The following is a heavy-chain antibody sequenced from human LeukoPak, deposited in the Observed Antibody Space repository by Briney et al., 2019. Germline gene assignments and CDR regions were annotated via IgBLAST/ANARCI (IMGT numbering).Heavy chain of an antibody. J-gene: IGHJ4*02. CDR3: ATLEILLNY. CDR1: GYTFTSYG. V-gene: IGHV1-2*02. Sequence: GASVKVSCKASGYTFTSYGISWVRQAPGQGLEWMGWINPNSGGTNYAQKFQGRVTMTRDTSIGTAYMELSSLRSDDTAVYYCATLEILLNYWGQGTLVTVSS. D-gene: IGHD2/OR15-2a*01. CDR2: INPNSGGT.